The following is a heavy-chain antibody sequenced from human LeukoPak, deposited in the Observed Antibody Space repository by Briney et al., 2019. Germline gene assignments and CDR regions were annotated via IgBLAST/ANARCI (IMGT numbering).Heavy chain of an antibody. Sequence: ASVKVSCKASGYTFTGYYIHWVREAPGQGPEWLGWINPNSGGTYFPQNSQGRVTLTRDTSINTAYMELSGLRSDDTAVYYCARDRAGLSRGGAFDIWSQGTMVTVSS. CDR1: GYTFTGYY. CDR2: INPNSGGT. V-gene: IGHV1-2*02. CDR3: ARDRAGLSRGGAFDI. D-gene: IGHD2/OR15-2a*01. J-gene: IGHJ3*02.